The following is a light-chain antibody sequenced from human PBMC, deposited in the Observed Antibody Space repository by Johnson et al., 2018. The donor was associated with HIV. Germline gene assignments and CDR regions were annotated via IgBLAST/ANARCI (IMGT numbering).Light chain of an antibody. CDR1: SSNIGNNY. CDR3: GTWDSSLSAFYV. CDR2: DNN. Sequence: QSVLTQPPSVSAAPGQKVTISCSGSSSNIGNNYVSWYQQLPGTAPKLLIYDNNKRPSGIPDRFSGSKSGTSATLGITGLQIGDEPAYSCGTWDSSLSAFYVFGTGTKVTVL. J-gene: IGLJ1*01. V-gene: IGLV1-51*01.